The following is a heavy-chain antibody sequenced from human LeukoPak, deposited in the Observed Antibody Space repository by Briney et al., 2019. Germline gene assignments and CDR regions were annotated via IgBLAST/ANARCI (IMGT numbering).Heavy chain of an antibody. CDR1: GDSVSSNSAA. V-gene: IGHV6-1*01. CDR3: ARDLKQWLAPGSVWFDP. D-gene: IGHD6-19*01. CDR2: TYYRSKWYN. J-gene: IGHJ5*02. Sequence: SQTLSLTCAISGDSVSSNSAAWNWIRQSPSRGLEWLGRTYYRSKWYNDYAVSVKSRITINPDTSKNQFSLQLNSVTPEDTAVYYCARDLKQWLAPGSVWFDPWGQGTLVTVSS.